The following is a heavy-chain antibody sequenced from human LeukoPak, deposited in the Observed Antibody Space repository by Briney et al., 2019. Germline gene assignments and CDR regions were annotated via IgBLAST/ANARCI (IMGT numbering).Heavy chain of an antibody. CDR2: TYYRGTT. Sequence: PSETLSLTCTVSGASISSTSYYWGWIHQPPGKGLEWIGSTYYRGTTYYNPSLKSRVTISVDTSKNQFSLQLSSVTAADTAVYYCARDWNRYAYWGQGTLVTVSS. V-gene: IGHV4-39*07. CDR1: GASISSTSYY. D-gene: IGHD1-1*01. CDR3: ARDWNRYAY. J-gene: IGHJ4*02.